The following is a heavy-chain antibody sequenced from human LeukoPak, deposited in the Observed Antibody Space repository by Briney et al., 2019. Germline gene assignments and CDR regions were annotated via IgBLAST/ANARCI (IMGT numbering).Heavy chain of an antibody. CDR2: IYYSGNT. CDR1: GGSINSADYY. Sequence: SETLSLTCTVSGGSINSADYYWSWIRQPPGKGLEWIGFIYYSGNTYYNPSLKSRLTISLDTSQNQFSLTLSSVTAADTAVYYCARGIWFGEFLYFDYWGQGTLVTVSS. D-gene: IGHD3-10*01. CDR3: ARGIWFGEFLYFDY. V-gene: IGHV4-30-4*01. J-gene: IGHJ4*02.